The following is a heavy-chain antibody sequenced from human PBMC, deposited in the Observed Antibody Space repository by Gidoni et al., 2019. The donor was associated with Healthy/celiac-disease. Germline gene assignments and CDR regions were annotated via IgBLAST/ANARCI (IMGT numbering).Heavy chain of an antibody. V-gene: IGHV3-30*18. CDR3: AKDPNSGSYLLDWAFDI. CDR1: GFTFSSYG. J-gene: IGHJ3*02. CDR2: ISYDGSNK. D-gene: IGHD1-26*01. Sequence: QVQLVESGGGVVQPGRSLRLSCAASGFTFSSYGMHWVRQAPGKGLEWVAVISYDGSNKYYADSVKGRFTISRDNSKNTLYLQMNSLRAEDTAVYYCAKDPNSGSYLLDWAFDIWGQGTMVTVSS.